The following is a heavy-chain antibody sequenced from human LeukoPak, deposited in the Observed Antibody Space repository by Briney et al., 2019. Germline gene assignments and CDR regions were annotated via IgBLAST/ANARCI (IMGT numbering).Heavy chain of an antibody. CDR3: ARDHGITIFGVVINRFDP. CDR2: INPNSGGT. Sequence: ASVKVSCKASGYTFTGYYMHWVRQAPGQVLEWMGWINPNSGGTNYAQKFQGRVTMTRDTSISTAYMELSRLRSDDTAVYYCARDHGITIFGVVINRFDPWGQGTLVTVSS. V-gene: IGHV1-2*02. J-gene: IGHJ5*02. D-gene: IGHD3-3*01. CDR1: GYTFTGYY.